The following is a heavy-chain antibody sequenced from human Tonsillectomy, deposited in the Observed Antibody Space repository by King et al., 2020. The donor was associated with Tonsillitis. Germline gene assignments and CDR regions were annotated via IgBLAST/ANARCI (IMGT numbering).Heavy chain of an antibody. CDR1: GFTFSSYA. Sequence: VQLVESGGGLVQPGGSLRLSCAASGFTFSSYAMIWVRQAPGKGLEWISYIGGGGETTYYADSVKGRFTISRDNAKNSLYLQMIGLRDADTAVYYCAGSPWDSRPRYWGRGTLVTVSS. V-gene: IGHV3-48*02. CDR2: IGGGGETT. J-gene: IGHJ4*02. CDR3: AGSPWDSRPRY. D-gene: IGHD6-13*01.